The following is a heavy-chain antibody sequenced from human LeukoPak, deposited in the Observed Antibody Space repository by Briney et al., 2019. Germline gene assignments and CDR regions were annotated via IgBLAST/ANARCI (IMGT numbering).Heavy chain of an antibody. Sequence: GGSLRLSCAASGFTSGSYTMHWVRQGPGKGLEYVSGISSSGGSTYYANSVKGRFTISRDNSKNTLHLQMGSLRAEDMAVYYCARGDYSNAYRRYYYMDVWGKGTTVTVSS. V-gene: IGHV3-64*01. J-gene: IGHJ6*03. CDR3: ARGDYSNAYRRYYYMDV. D-gene: IGHD4-11*01. CDR1: GFTSGSYT. CDR2: ISSSGGST.